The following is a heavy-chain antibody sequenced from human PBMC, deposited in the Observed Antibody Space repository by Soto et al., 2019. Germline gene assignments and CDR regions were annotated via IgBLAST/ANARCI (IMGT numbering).Heavy chain of an antibody. V-gene: IGHV3-74*01. CDR2: IDSDGSST. CDR1: GFTFGSYW. J-gene: IGHJ6*02. Sequence: GGSLRLSCAASGFTFGSYWMNWVRQAPGKGLVWVSRIDSDGSSTTYADSVKGRFTTSRDNAKNTLYLQMSSLRVEDTAVYYCAIGRPYGMDVWGQGTTVTV. CDR3: AIGRPYGMDV.